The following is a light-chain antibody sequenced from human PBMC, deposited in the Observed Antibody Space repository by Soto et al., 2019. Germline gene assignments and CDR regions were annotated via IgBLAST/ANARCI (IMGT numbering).Light chain of an antibody. CDR1: QSVSSY. CDR2: DAS. J-gene: IGKJ4*01. V-gene: IGKV3-11*01. Sequence: EIVLTQSPATLSLSPGERATLSCRASQSVSSYLAWYQQKPGQAPRPLIYDASNRATGIPARFSGSGSGTDFPLTIRSLEPEDFAVYYCQQRSNWPFLTFGGGTKVEIK. CDR3: QQRSNWPFLT.